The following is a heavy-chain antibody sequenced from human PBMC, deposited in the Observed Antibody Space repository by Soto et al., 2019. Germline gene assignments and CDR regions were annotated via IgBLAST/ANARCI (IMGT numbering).Heavy chain of an antibody. J-gene: IGHJ4*02. V-gene: IGHV4-4*02. Sequence: SETLSLTCAVSSASISNDNWWSLVRQPPGKGLECTGEIHQRGSTNYNPTLKSPVTISVDKSKTQFFLKLTSVIAADTAVYYCARNGYYSCDYWGQGILVTVSS. CDR3: ARNGYYSCDY. CDR2: IHQRGST. CDR1: SASISNDNW. D-gene: IGHD1-26*01.